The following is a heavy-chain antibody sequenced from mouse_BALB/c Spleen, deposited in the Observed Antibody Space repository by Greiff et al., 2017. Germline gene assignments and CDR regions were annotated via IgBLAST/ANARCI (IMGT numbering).Heavy chain of an antibody. CDR3: ARFPFITTVVAEDWYFDV. CDR1: GYTFTSYW. CDR2: INPSTGYT. J-gene: IGHJ1*01. Sequence: QVQLKESGAELAKPGASVKMSCKASGYTFTSYWMHWVKQRPGQGLEWIGYINPSTGYTEYNQKFKDKATLTADKSSSTAYMQLSSLTSEDSAVYYCARFPFITTVVAEDWYFDVWGAGTTVTVSS. V-gene: IGHV1-7*01. D-gene: IGHD1-1*01.